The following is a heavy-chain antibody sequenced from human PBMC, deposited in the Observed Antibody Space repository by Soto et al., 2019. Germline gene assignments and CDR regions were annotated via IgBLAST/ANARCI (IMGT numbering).Heavy chain of an antibody. CDR1: GGSLSSGDYY. J-gene: IGHJ4*02. Sequence: QVQLQESGPGLVKPSQTLSLTCTVSGGSLSSGDYYWSWIRQPPGKGLEWIGYIDYSGSTYYNPSLRSRLTISVDTFKNQFSLKLSSVTAADTAVYYCARGGRTIFGRYFDYWGQGTLVTVSS. D-gene: IGHD3-3*01. CDR3: ARGGRTIFGRYFDY. CDR2: IDYSGST. V-gene: IGHV4-30-4*01.